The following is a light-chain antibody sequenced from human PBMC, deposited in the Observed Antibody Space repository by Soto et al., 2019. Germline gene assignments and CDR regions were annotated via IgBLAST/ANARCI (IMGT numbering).Light chain of an antibody. CDR3: QQYNSYPS. CDR1: QSISSW. J-gene: IGKJ4*01. Sequence: DIQMTQSPSTLSASVGDRVTITCRASQSISSWLAWYQQKPGKAPKLLIFKASGLESGVPSRFSGSGSGTGFTLTISSLQPDDFATYYCQQYNSYPSFGGGTKVEIK. V-gene: IGKV1-5*03. CDR2: KAS.